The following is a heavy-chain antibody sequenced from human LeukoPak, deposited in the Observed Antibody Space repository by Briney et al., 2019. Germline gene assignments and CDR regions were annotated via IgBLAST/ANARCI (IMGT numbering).Heavy chain of an antibody. CDR2: IHYSGST. V-gene: IGHV4-59*01. D-gene: IGHD4-11*01. CDR1: GGSISSYY. Sequence: SETLSLTCTVSGGSISSYYWSWIRQPPGKGLEWIGYIHYSGSTNYNPSLKSRVTISVDTSKNQFSLKLSSVTAADTAVYYCARSYSNDYYYYMDVWGKGTTVTVSS. J-gene: IGHJ6*03. CDR3: ARSYSNDYYYYMDV.